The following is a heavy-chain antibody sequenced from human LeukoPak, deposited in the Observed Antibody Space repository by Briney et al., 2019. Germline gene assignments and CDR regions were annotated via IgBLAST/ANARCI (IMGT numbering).Heavy chain of an antibody. CDR2: IYYSGST. J-gene: IGHJ4*02. D-gene: IGHD1-1*01. CDR1: GGSISSYY. Sequence: SRTLSLTCTVSGGSISSYYWSWIRQPPGKGLEWIGYIYYSGSTNYNPSLKSRVTISVDTSKNQFSLKLSSVTAADTAVYYCARGAQLFDYWGQGTLVTVSS. CDR3: ARGAQLFDY. V-gene: IGHV4-59*01.